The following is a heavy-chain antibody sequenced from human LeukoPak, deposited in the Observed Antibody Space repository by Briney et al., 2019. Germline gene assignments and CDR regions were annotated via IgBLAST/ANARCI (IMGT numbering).Heavy chain of an antibody. J-gene: IGHJ6*03. D-gene: IGHD6-19*01. V-gene: IGHV1-69*13. CDR1: GGTFSSYA. CDR3: ARATTGSYSSGWYSQNYYYYYMDV. CDR2: IIPIFGTA. Sequence: SVKVSCKASGGTFSSYAISWVRQAPGQGLEWMGGIIPIFGTANYAQKFQGRVTITADESKSTAYMELSSLGSEDTAVYYCARATTGSYSSGWYSQNYYYYYMDVWGKGTTVTISS.